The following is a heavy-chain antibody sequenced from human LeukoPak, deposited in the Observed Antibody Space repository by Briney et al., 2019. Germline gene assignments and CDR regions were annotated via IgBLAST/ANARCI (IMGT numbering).Heavy chain of an antibody. CDR1: GFTFSSYS. CDR2: ISSSSSTI. Sequence: TGGSLRLSCAASGFTFSSYSMNWVRQAPGKGLEWVSYISSSSSTIYYADSVKGRFTISRDNAKNSLYLQMNSLRAEDTAVYYCARRGAHDYWGQGTLVTVSS. CDR3: ARRGAHDY. V-gene: IGHV3-48*01. J-gene: IGHJ4*02.